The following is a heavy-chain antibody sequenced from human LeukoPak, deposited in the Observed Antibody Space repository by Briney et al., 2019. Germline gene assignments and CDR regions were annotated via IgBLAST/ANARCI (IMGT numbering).Heavy chain of an antibody. V-gene: IGHV3-33*06. CDR1: GFTFSSYG. D-gene: IGHD5-12*01. Sequence: PGRSLRLSCAASGFTFSSYGMHWVRQAPGKGLEWVAVIWYDGSNKYYADSVKGRFTISRDNSKNTLYLQMNSLRAEDTAVYYCANTPLGGIVATKSYYYFDYWGQGTLVTVSS. CDR2: IWYDGSNK. J-gene: IGHJ4*02. CDR3: ANTPLGGIVATKSYYYFDY.